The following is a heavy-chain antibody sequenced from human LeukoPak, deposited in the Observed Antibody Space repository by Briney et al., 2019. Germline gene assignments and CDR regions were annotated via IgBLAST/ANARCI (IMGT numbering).Heavy chain of an antibody. J-gene: IGHJ5*02. CDR2: IRNDGSNE. CDR1: GFTFSDYG. CDR3: AKGGSASHNWFDP. Sequence: SGGSLRLSCAASGFTFSDYGMHWVRQAPGKGLEWVAFIRNDGSNEYYPDSVKGRFTISRDNSRNTLYLQMNSLRPEDTAVYYCAKGGSASHNWFDPWGQGTLVTVSS. V-gene: IGHV3-30*02. D-gene: IGHD2-15*01.